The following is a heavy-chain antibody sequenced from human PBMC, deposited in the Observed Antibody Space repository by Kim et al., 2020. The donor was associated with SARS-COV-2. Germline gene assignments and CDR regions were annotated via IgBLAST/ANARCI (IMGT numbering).Heavy chain of an antibody. J-gene: IGHJ4*02. Sequence: SETLSLTCAVYGGSFSGYYWSWIRQPPGKGLEWIGEINHSGSTNYNPSLKSRVTISVDTSKNQFSLKLSSVTAADTAVYYCASRRPSKVDFDYWGQGTLVTVSS. CDR3: ASRRPSKVDFDY. D-gene: IGHD6-6*01. V-gene: IGHV4-34*01. CDR1: GGSFSGYY. CDR2: INHSGST.